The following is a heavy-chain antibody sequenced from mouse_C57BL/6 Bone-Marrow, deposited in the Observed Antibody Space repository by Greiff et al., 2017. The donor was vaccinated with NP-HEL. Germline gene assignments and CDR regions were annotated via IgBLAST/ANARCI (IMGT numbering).Heavy chain of an antibody. J-gene: IGHJ4*01. V-gene: IGHV10-1*01. CDR2: IRSKSNNYAT. Sequence: EVKLVESGGGLVQPKGSLKLSCAASGFSFNTYAMNWVRQAPGKGLEWVARIRSKSNNYATYYADSVKDRFTISRDDSESMLYLQMNNLKTEDTAMYYCVSLFTTVVPDYAMDYWGQGTSVTVSS. CDR1: GFSFNTYA. CDR3: VSLFTTVVPDYAMDY. D-gene: IGHD1-1*01.